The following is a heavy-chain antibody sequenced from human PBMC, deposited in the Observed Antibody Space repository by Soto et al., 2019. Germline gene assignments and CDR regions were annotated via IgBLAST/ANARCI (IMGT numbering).Heavy chain of an antibody. D-gene: IGHD3-22*01. Sequence: QVQLQESGPGLVKPSQTLSLTCTVSGASISGGDYYWTWIRQPPGKGLEWIGSIYYTVNTYSNPSLESRLSISVDPSNNQFALRLTSVTVPDTAIYYCARATYDSSTYYLGYWGQGTLVTVSS. J-gene: IGHJ4*02. V-gene: IGHV4-30-4*01. CDR3: ARATYDSSTYYLGY. CDR1: GASISGGDYY. CDR2: IYYTVNT.